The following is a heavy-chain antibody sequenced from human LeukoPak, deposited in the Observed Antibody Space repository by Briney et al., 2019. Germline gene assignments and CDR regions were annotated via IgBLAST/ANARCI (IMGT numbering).Heavy chain of an antibody. Sequence: GESLKISCKGSGYSFTSYWIGWVRQMPGKGLEWMGIIYPGDSDTRYSPSFQGQATISDDKSISAAYLQWSSLKAWDTVLYYCASHFGRGWSPYYFAYWGQGTLVSVSS. V-gene: IGHV5-51*01. CDR3: ASHFGRGWSPYYFAY. D-gene: IGHD6-19*01. CDR2: IYPGDSDT. CDR1: GYSFTSYW. J-gene: IGHJ4*02.